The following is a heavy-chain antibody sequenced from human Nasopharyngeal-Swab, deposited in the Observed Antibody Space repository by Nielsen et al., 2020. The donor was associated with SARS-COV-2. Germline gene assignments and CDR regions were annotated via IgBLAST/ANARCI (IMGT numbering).Heavy chain of an antibody. J-gene: IGHJ4*02. V-gene: IGHV3-48*01. CDR1: GFTLSNNN. D-gene: IGHD3-3*01. CDR2: ISSSSSTI. CDR3: AKSFSFVEEHYDY. Sequence: GGSLRLSCAASGFTLSNNNMNWVRQAPGRGLEWVSYISSSSSTIYYVDSVKGRFTISRDIAKNSLYLQMNSLRAEDTAVYYCAKSFSFVEEHYDYWGQGTLVTVSS.